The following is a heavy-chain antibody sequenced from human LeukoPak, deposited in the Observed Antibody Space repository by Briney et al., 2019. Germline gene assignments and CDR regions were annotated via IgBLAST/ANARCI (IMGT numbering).Heavy chain of an antibody. D-gene: IGHD1-14*01. Sequence: GGSLRLSCAASGLPVSSNYMSWVRQAPGKGLEWVSVIYSGGSTYYADSVKGRFTVSRDNSKNTLYLQMNSLRAEDTAVYYCARAGTGPYYYYYGMDVWGQGTTVTVSS. J-gene: IGHJ6*02. CDR3: ARAGTGPYYYYYGMDV. V-gene: IGHV3-66*01. CDR2: IYSGGST. CDR1: GLPVSSNY.